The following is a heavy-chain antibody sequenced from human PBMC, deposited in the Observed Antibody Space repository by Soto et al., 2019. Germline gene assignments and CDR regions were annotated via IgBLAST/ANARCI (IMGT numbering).Heavy chain of an antibody. D-gene: IGHD4-17*01. Sequence: ASVKVSCKAFGYTFTSYYMHWVRQAPGQGLEWMGIINPSGGSTKYAQKFQGRVTMTRDTSTSTVYMELNSLRSEDTAMFFCARDRSTYDYGDYVLDYWGQGTLVTVSS. J-gene: IGHJ4*02. CDR3: ARDRSTYDYGDYVLDY. CDR2: INPSGGST. CDR1: GYTFTSYY. V-gene: IGHV1-46*01.